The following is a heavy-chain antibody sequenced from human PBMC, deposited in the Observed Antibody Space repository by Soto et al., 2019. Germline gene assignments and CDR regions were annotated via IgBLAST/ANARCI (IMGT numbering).Heavy chain of an antibody. CDR2: TYYRSKWYN. J-gene: IGHJ4*02. CDR3: ARGIHLGGDTAMVTVFDY. CDR1: GDSVSSNSAA. V-gene: IGHV6-1*01. D-gene: IGHD5-18*01. Sequence: KQSQTLSLTCAISGDSVSSNSAAWNWIRQSPSRGLEWLGRTYYRSKWYNDYAVSVKSRITINPDTSKNQFSLQLNSVTPEDTAVYYCARGIHLGGDTAMVTVFDYWGQGTLVTVSS.